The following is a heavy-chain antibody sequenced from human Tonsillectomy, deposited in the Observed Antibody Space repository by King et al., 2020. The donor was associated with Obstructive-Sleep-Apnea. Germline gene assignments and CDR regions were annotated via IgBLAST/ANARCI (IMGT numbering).Heavy chain of an antibody. J-gene: IGHJ5*02. V-gene: IGHV4-31*03. CDR1: GGSISSGGYY. D-gene: IGHD3-16*01. Sequence: VQLQESGPGLVKPSQTLSLTCTVSGGSISSGGYYWSWIRQHPGKGLEWIGYIYYSGSTYYNPSLKSRVTISVDTSKNQFSLKLSSVTAADTAVYYWARGKTSSYRGEFWFAPWGQGTLVTVSS. CDR2: IYYSGST. CDR3: ARGKTSSYRGEFWFAP.